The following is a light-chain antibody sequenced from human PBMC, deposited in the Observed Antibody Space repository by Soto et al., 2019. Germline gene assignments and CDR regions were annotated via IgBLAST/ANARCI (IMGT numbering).Light chain of an antibody. V-gene: IGKV1-27*01. CDR3: QKYDSAPLT. J-gene: IGKJ4*01. CDR1: QAIRKS. Sequence: DIHMTQSPSSLSASVGDKVTITCRESQAIRKSLVWYQQKPGRVPKLLISAAYTLQSGVPSRFSGSGSGTEFTLTISALQPEDGATYYCQKYDSAPLTFGGGTKVEI. CDR2: AAY.